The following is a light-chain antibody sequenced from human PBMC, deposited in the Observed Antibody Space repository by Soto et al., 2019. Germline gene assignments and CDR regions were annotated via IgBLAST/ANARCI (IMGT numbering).Light chain of an antibody. CDR2: EVS. J-gene: IGLJ3*02. CDR1: SSDIGGYNY. CDR3: CSYTSTTTRL. V-gene: IGLV2-14*01. Sequence: QSALTQPASVSGSPGQSITISCTGTSSDIGGYNYVSWYQQHPEKAPKLMIYEVSKRPSGVSNRFSASKSGNTASLTISGLQAEDEADYYCCSYTSTTTRLFGGGTKLTVL.